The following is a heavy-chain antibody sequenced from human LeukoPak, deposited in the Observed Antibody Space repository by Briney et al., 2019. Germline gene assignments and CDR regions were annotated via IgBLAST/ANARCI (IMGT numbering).Heavy chain of an antibody. CDR1: GYIFSNYA. V-gene: IGHV3-23*01. J-gene: IGHJ4*02. D-gene: IGHD1/OR15-1a*01. CDR3: AKKPITGTTEYFDY. Sequence: GGSLRLSCAASGYIFSNYAMSWVRQAPGKGLEWVATISGRGDKTYGADSVKGRFSISRDNSKNTLYLQMNSLRAEDTAVYYCAKKPITGTTEYFDYWGQGTLVTVSS. CDR2: ISGRGDKT.